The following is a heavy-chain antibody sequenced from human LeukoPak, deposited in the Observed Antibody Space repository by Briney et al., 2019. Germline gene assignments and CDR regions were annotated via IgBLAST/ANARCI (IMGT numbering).Heavy chain of an antibody. CDR3: ARVDGDAEEDFDY. CDR2: IIPILDVA. Sequence: SVKVSCKASGGTFSTNAISWVRQAPGQGLEWMGRIIPILDVANYAQKFQGRVTIAADESTSTAYLELSTLRSEDTAVYYCARVDGDAEEDFDYWGQGTLVTVSS. V-gene: IGHV1-69*04. J-gene: IGHJ4*02. D-gene: IGHD5-24*01. CDR1: GGTFSTNA.